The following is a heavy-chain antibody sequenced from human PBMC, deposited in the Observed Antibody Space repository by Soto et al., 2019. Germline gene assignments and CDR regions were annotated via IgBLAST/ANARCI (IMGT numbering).Heavy chain of an antibody. J-gene: IGHJ4*02. CDR3: ARHRTYYDFWSGAHSDY. CDR1: GYSFTSYW. D-gene: IGHD3-3*01. Sequence: GESLKISCKGSGYSFTSYWIGWVRQMPGKGLEWMGIIYPGDSDTRYSPSFQGQVTISADKSISTAYPQWSSLKASDTAMYYCARHRTYYDFWSGAHSDYWGPGTLVTVSS. V-gene: IGHV5-51*01. CDR2: IYPGDSDT.